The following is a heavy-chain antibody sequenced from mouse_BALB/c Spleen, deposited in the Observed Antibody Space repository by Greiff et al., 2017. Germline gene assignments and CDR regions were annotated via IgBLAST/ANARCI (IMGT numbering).Heavy chain of an antibody. J-gene: IGHJ2*01. CDR1: GYTFTSYW. Sequence: QVQLQQPGAELVRPGASVKLSCKASGYTFTSYWINWVKQRPGQGLEWIGHIYPSDSYTNYNQKFKDKATLTVDKSSSTAYMQLSSPTSEDSAVYYCTRGGSPYYFDYWGQGTTLTVSS. CDR3: TRGGSPYYFDY. CDR2: IYPSDSYT. V-gene: IGHV1-69*02. D-gene: IGHD1-1*02.